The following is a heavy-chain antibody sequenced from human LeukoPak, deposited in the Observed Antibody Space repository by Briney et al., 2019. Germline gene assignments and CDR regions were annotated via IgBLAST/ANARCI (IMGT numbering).Heavy chain of an antibody. CDR1: GGSISSGGYS. CDR3: ARGIPGNYAGFDY. D-gene: IGHD4-4*01. Sequence: KASETLSLTCAVSGGSISSGGYSWSWIRQPPGKGLEWIGYIYHSGSTNYNPSLKSRVTISVDTSKNQFSLKLSSVTAADTAVYYCARGIPGNYAGFDYWGQGTLVTVSS. CDR2: IYHSGST. V-gene: IGHV4-30-2*01. J-gene: IGHJ4*02.